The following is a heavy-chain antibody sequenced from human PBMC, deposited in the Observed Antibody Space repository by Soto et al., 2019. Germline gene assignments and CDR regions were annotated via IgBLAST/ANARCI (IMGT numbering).Heavy chain of an antibody. Sequence: QVQLVQSGAEVKKPGASVKVSCKASGYIFAKYHIHWVRQAPGQGLEWMATINPTGGDTTYAQKFQGRVTMTRDTSTSTVYMELSSLKSEDTAVYYCTRAFIRPYFCDHWGQGTLVTVSS. CDR3: TRAFIRPYFCDH. CDR2: INPTGGDT. CDR1: GYIFAKYH. V-gene: IGHV1-46*03. D-gene: IGHD3-10*01. J-gene: IGHJ4*02.